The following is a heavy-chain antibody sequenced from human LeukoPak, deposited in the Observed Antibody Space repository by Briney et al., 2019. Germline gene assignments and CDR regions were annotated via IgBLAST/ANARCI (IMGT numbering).Heavy chain of an antibody. V-gene: IGHV2-5*08. Sequence: SGPTLVNPTQTLTLTCTFSGFSFTNNGMCVTWIRQPPGKALEWLAVIYWDDDKRYNPSLRTRLTVTTATSKNQVVLIMTNMDPVDTATYYCAHRRSGYDWNHGDFDYWGQGTLVTVSS. CDR1: GFSFTNNGMC. CDR3: AHRRSGYDWNHGDFDY. D-gene: IGHD3-22*01. J-gene: IGHJ4*02. CDR2: IYWDDDK.